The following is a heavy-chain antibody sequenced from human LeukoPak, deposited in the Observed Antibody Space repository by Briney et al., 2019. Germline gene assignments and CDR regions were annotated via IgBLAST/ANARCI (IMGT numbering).Heavy chain of an antibody. V-gene: IGHV4-39*01. D-gene: IGHD4-17*01. CDR1: GGSISSSSYY. J-gene: IGHJ6*03. CDR3: VLSYGASYYYYYMDV. CDR2: IYYRGST. Sequence: SETLSLTCTVSGGSISSSSYYWGWIRQTPGKGLEWIGSIYYRGSTYYKSSLKGRVTISLDTSKNQFSLKLSSVTAADTAVYYCVLSYGASYYYYYMDVWGKGTTVTVSS.